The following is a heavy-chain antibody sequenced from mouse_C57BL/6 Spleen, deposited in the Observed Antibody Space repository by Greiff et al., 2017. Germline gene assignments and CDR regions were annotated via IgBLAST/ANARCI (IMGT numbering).Heavy chain of an antibody. Sequence: EVQLQQSGAELVKPGASVKLSCTASGFNIKDYYMHWVKQRTEQGLEWIGRIDPEDGDTKYAPKFQGKATITAATSSNKAYLQLSSLTSGDTAVDYCARPLYYDYEGDYWGQGTSVTVSS. CDR3: ARPLYYDYEGDY. CDR2: IDPEDGDT. V-gene: IGHV14-2*01. J-gene: IGHJ4*01. CDR1: GFNIKDYY. D-gene: IGHD2-4*01.